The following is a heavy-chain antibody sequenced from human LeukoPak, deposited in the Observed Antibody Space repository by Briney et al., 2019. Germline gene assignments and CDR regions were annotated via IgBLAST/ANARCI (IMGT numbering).Heavy chain of an antibody. D-gene: IGHD6-13*01. J-gene: IGHJ4*02. CDR3: ARDRPGGSSLDY. Sequence: SEPLSLTCTVSGGSISGDYWSWIRQSPGKGLEWIAYIHSSGSTSYNPSLKSRVTLSVDTSKNEFSLKLTSVNAADTAVYYCARDRPGGSSLDYWGQGTLVTVSS. V-gene: IGHV4-59*01. CDR1: GGSISGDY. CDR2: IHSSGST.